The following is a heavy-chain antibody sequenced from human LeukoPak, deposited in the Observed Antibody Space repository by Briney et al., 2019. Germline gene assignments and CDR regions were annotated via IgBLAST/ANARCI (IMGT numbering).Heavy chain of an antibody. CDR2: IWYDGSNK. D-gene: IGHD3-10*01. J-gene: IGHJ3*02. CDR1: GFTFSSYG. V-gene: IGHV3-33*01. Sequence: GGSLRLSCAASGFTFSSYGMHWVRQAPGKGLEWVAVIWYDGSNKYYADSVKGRFTISRDNSKNTLYLQMNSLRAEDTAVYYCARAAYGSGDHGALDIWGQGTMVTVSS. CDR3: ARAAYGSGDHGALDI.